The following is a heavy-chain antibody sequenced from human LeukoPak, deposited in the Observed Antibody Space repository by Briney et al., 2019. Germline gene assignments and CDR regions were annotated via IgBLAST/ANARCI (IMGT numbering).Heavy chain of an antibody. V-gene: IGHV3-7*01. CDR3: AREGSWIDAFDI. CDR1: GFTFSSYW. CDR2: LKQDGNEK. J-gene: IGHJ3*02. Sequence: GGSLRLSCVVSGFTFSSYWMSWVRQAPGKGLEWVASLKQDGNEKYYVDSMKGRFTISRDNAKNSLYLQMNSLRAEDTAVYYCAREGSWIDAFDIWGQGTMVTVSS. D-gene: IGHD5-12*01.